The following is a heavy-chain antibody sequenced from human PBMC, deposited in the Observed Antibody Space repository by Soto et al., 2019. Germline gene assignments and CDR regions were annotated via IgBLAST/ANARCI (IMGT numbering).Heavy chain of an antibody. J-gene: IGHJ4*02. CDR3: ARYSDIVGAINDY. V-gene: IGHV1-69*13. D-gene: IGHD1-26*01. Sequence: SVKVSCRASGGTFSSYAISWVRQAPGQGLEWMGGIIPIFGTANYAQKLQGRVTITADESKSTAYMELSSLRSEDTAVYYCARYSDIVGAINDYFGQGTLVTVSS. CDR2: IIPIFGTA. CDR1: GGTFSSYA.